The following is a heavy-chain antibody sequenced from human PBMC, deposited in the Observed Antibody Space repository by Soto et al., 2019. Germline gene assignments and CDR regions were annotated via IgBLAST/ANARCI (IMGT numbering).Heavy chain of an antibody. CDR1: GLSLSSYA. J-gene: IGHJ3*02. Sequence: QVQLVESGGGVVQPGRSLRLSCAASGLSLSSYAMHWVRQAPGNGLEWVAVISYDENNKYYADSVKGRFTISRDNSKNTLYLQMTSLRAEDTAVYYCARGPTSWSGGSCTSFGIWGQGTLVTVSS. D-gene: IGHD2-15*01. CDR3: ARGPTSWSGGSCTSFGI. V-gene: IGHV3-30-3*01. CDR2: ISYDENNK.